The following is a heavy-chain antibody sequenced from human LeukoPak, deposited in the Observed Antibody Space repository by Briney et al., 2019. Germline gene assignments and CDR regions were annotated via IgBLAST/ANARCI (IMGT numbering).Heavy chain of an antibody. D-gene: IGHD1-26*01. CDR1: GFTFSSYA. V-gene: IGHV3-30-3*01. J-gene: IGHJ3*02. Sequence: GGSLRLSCAASGFTFSSYAMHWVRQAPGKGLEWVAVISYDGSNKYYADSVKGRFTISRDNSKNTLYLQMNSLRAEDTAVYYCASYHGSYYAFDIWGQGTMVTVSS. CDR2: ISYDGSNK. CDR3: ASYHGSYYAFDI.